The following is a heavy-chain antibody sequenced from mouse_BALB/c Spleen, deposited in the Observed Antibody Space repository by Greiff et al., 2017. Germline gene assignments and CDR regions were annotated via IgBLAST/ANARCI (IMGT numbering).Heavy chain of an antibody. CDR2: IDPSDSYT. CDR3: AREDYYGSSLMDY. D-gene: IGHD1-1*01. CDR1: GYTFTSYW. V-gene: IGHV1-69*02. Sequence: QVQLQQPGAELVKPGASVKLSCKASGYTFTSYWMHWVKQRPGQGLEWIGEIDPSDSYTNYNQKFKGKATLTVDKSSGTAYMQLSSLTSEDSAVYYCAREDYYGSSLMDYWGQGTSVTVSS. J-gene: IGHJ4*01.